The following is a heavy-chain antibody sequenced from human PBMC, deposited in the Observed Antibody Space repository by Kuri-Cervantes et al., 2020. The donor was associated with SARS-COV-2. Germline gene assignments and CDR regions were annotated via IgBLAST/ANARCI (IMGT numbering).Heavy chain of an antibody. D-gene: IGHD4-17*01. CDR2: ISSSSSYI. CDR1: GFTFSSYS. J-gene: IGHJ4*02. CDR3: TRSYPQTVSRDY. Sequence: GRSLKISCAASGFTFSSYSMNWVRQAPGKGLEWVSSISSSSSYIYYADSVKGRFTISRDNAKNSLYLQMNSLRAEDTAVYYCTRSYPQTVSRDYWGQGTLVTVSS. V-gene: IGHV3-21*03.